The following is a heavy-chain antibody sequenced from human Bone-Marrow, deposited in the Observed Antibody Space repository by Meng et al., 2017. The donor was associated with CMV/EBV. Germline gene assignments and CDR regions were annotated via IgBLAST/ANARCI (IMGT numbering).Heavy chain of an antibody. Sequence: ETLSLTCAASGFTFSSYWMSWVRQAPGKGLEWVANIKQDGSEKYYVDSVKGRFTISRDNAKNSLYLQMNSLRAEDTAVYYCARDRYTIFGVVNLAVALDYYYGMDVWGQGTTVTVSS. CDR1: GFTFSSYW. D-gene: IGHD3-3*01. V-gene: IGHV3-7*01. CDR2: IKQDGSEK. J-gene: IGHJ6*02. CDR3: ARDRYTIFGVVNLAVALDYYYGMDV.